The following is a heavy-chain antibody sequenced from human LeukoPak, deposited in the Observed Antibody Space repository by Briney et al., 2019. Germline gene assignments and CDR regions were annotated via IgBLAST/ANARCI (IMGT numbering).Heavy chain of an antibody. D-gene: IGHD1-14*01. Sequence: SETLSLTCTVSGGSISSYYWSWIRQPPGKGLEWIGYIYYSGSTNYNPSLKSRVTISVDTSKNQFSLKLSSVTAADTAVYYCALLETRPQVISHWGQGTLVTVSS. CDR1: GGSISSYY. J-gene: IGHJ4*02. CDR3: ALLETRPQVISH. V-gene: IGHV4-59*08. CDR2: IYYSGST.